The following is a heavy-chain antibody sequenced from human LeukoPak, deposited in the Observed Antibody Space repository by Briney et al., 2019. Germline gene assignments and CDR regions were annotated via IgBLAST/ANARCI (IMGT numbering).Heavy chain of an antibody. J-gene: IGHJ5*02. D-gene: IGHD6-19*01. CDR1: GYTFTSYD. CDR2: MNPNSGNT. CDR3: ARVLSSGWYSTRPQNWFDP. V-gene: IGHV1-8*01. Sequence: GASVTVSCKASGYTFTSYDINWVRQATGQGLEWMGWMNPNSGNTGYAQKFQGRVTMTRNTSISTAYMELSSLRSEDTAVYYCARVLSSGWYSTRPQNWFDPWGQGTLVTVSS.